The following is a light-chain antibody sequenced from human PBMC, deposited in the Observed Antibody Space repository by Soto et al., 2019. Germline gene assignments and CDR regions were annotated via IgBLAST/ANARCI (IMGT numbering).Light chain of an antibody. CDR3: QERSFRLST. Sequence: EIVLTQSPATLSLSPGERATLSCRASQSVSSYLAWYQQNPGQAPRLLIYDASNRATGIPARFSGSGSGTDFTLTISSLQPEDFVVYCCQERSFRLSTFGQGTRLDI. CDR2: DAS. J-gene: IGKJ5*01. V-gene: IGKV3-11*01. CDR1: QSVSSY.